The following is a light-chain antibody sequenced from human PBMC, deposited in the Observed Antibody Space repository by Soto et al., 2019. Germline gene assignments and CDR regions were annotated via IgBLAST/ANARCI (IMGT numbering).Light chain of an antibody. CDR1: SSNIGNNY. CDR3: GTWDSSLSVGV. CDR2: DNR. Sequence: SVLTQPPSVSAAPGQKVTISCSGSSSNIGNNYVAWYQQLPGTAPKLLIYDNRQRPSGIPDRFSGSKSGTSATLDITGLQTGDEADYYCGTWDSSLSVGVFGGGTKVTVL. J-gene: IGLJ2*01. V-gene: IGLV1-51*01.